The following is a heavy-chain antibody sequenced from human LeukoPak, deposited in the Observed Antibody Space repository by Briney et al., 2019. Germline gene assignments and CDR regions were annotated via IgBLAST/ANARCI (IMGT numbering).Heavy chain of an antibody. Sequence: GGSLRLSCAASGFTFSNYGMHWVRQAPGKGLEWVAVISYDGSNKYYADSVKGRFTISRDNSKNTLYLQMNSLRAEDTAVYYCAKALGYSYGTDYWGQGTLVTASS. D-gene: IGHD5-18*01. CDR3: AKALGYSYGTDY. J-gene: IGHJ4*02. CDR2: ISYDGSNK. CDR1: GFTFSNYG. V-gene: IGHV3-30*18.